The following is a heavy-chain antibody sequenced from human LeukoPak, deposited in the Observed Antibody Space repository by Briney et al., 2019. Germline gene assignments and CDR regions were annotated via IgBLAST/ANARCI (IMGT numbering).Heavy chain of an antibody. V-gene: IGHV3-74*01. CDR2: IYSDGSST. D-gene: IGHD6-6*01. J-gene: IGHJ4*02. CDR3: ARGGAARNFDY. Sequence: GGSLRLSCAASGFTSSSYWMHWVRQAPGKGLVWVSRIYSDGSSTNYADSVKGRFTISRDNSKNTLYLQMSSLRAEDTAVYYCARGGAARNFDYWGQGTLVTVSS. CDR1: GFTSSSYW.